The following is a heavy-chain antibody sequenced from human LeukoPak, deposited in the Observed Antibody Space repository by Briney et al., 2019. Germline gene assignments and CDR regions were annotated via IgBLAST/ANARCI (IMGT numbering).Heavy chain of an antibody. D-gene: IGHD4-17*01. J-gene: IGHJ5*02. Sequence: SETLSLTCTVSSGSISSYYWSWIRQPPGKGLEWIGYIYYSGNTNYNPSLKSRVTISVDTSKNQFSLKLSSVTAADTAVYYCARQDYGDYAGPGGFDPWGQGTLVTVSS. CDR2: IYYSGNT. CDR3: ARQDYGDYAGPGGFDP. CDR1: SGSISSYY. V-gene: IGHV4-59*08.